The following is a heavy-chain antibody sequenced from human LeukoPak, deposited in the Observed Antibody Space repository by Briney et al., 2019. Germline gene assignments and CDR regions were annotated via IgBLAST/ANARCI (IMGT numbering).Heavy chain of an antibody. D-gene: IGHD2-21*01. CDR3: ARGAVMGYYYYYMDV. V-gene: IGHV3-66*02. CDR2: IYSGGST. J-gene: IGHJ6*03. CDR1: GFTVSSNY. Sequence: GGSLRLSCAASGFTVSSNYMSWVRQAPGKGLEWVSVIYSGGSTYYADSVEGRFTISRDNSKNTLYLQMNSLRAEDTAVYYCARGAVMGYYYYYMDVWGKGTTVTVSS.